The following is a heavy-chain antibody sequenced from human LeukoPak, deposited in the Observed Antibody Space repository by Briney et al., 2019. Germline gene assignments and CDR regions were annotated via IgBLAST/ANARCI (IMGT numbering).Heavy chain of an antibody. J-gene: IGHJ4*02. D-gene: IGHD3-22*01. CDR3: ARDVWHYYDSSGYYGY. CDR2: ISYDGSNK. V-gene: IGHV3-30-3*01. Sequence: GGSLRLSCAASGFTFSSYAMHWVRQAPGKGLEWVAVISYDGSNKYYADSVKGRFTISRDNSKNTLYLQMNSLRAEDTAVYYCARDVWHYYDSSGYYGYWGQGTLVTVSS. CDR1: GFTFSSYA.